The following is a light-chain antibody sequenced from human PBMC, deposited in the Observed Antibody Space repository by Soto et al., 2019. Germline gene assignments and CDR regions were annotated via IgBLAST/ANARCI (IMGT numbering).Light chain of an antibody. Sequence: QSALTQPASVSGSPGQSITISCTGTSSDVGGYKYVSWYQHHPGKAPKLMIYEVSNRPSGVSNRFSASKSGNTASLTISGLQAEDEADYYCTSFTSSSTYVFGTGTKLTDL. CDR3: TSFTSSSTYV. CDR2: EVS. V-gene: IGLV2-14*01. J-gene: IGLJ1*01. CDR1: SSDVGGYKY.